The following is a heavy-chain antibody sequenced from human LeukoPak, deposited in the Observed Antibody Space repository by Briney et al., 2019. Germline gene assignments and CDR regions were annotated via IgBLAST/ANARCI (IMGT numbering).Heavy chain of an antibody. CDR2: IYYSGST. CDR1: GGSISSSNW. J-gene: IGHJ3*02. CDR3: ARVKEVGDAFDI. Sequence: SETLSLTCAVSGGSISSSNWWSWVRQPPQPPGKGLEWIGYIYYSGSTNYNPSLKSRVTISVDTSKNQFSLKLSSVTAADTAVYYCARVKEVGDAFDIWGQGTMVTVSS. D-gene: IGHD3-10*01. V-gene: IGHV4-4*02.